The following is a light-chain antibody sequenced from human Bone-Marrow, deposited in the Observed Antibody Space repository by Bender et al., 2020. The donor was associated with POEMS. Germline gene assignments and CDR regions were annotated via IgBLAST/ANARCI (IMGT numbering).Light chain of an antibody. CDR2: EAN. CDR3: SSCTSSSALV. J-gene: IGLJ2*01. V-gene: IGLV2-14*02. Sequence: QSALTQPVSVSGSPGQSITISCTGARNDIATYNLVSWYLQYPGKAPRLIIYEANKRASGISHRFSASTSGNTASLTISGLQPEDEADYYCSSCTSSSALVFGGGTRLTVL. CDR1: RNDIATYNL.